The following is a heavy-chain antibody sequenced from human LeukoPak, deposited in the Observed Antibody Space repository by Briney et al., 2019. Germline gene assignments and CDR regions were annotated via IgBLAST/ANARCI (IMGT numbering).Heavy chain of an antibody. Sequence: GESLKISCKGSGYSFTSYWIGWVRQMPGKGLEWMGIIYPGDSDTRYSPSFQGQVTFSADKSISTAYLQWSSLKASDTAMYYCARPLFIVGATGGHARGIMNAFDIWGQGTMVTVSS. J-gene: IGHJ3*02. CDR3: ARPLFIVGATGGHARGIMNAFDI. CDR1: GYSFTSYW. CDR2: IYPGDSDT. D-gene: IGHD1-26*01. V-gene: IGHV5-51*01.